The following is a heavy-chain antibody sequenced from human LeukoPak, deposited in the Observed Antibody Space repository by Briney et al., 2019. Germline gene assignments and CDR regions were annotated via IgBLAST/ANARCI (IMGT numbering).Heavy chain of an antibody. CDR3: ARDPTTVTKGFDI. V-gene: IGHV4-59*11. Sequence: KPSQTLSLTYTVSADSFRSHYWTWVRQPPGKGLEGIGYISYSGSTNYSPSLKSRVTISVDTSKNQFSLKLSSVTAADTAVYYCARDPTTVTKGFDIWGQGTMVTVSS. J-gene: IGHJ3*02. CDR2: ISYSGST. CDR1: ADSFRSHY. D-gene: IGHD4-17*01.